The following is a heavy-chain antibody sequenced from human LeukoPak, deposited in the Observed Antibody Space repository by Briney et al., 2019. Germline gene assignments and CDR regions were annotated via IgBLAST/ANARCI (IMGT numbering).Heavy chain of an antibody. CDR1: GFTFSSYG. J-gene: IGHJ4*02. V-gene: IGHV3-30*02. Sequence: PGGSLRLSCAASGFTFSSYGMHWVRQAPGKGLEWVAFIRYDGSNKYYADSVKGRFTISRDNSKNTLYLQMNSLRAEDTAVYYCAKDPQRYYYGRGDYWGQGTLVTVSS. CDR2: IRYDGSNK. CDR3: AKDPQRYYYGRGDY. D-gene: IGHD3-10*01.